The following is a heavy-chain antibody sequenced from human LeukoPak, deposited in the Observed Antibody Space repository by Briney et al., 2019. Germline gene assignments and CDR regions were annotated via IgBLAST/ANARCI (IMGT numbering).Heavy chain of an antibody. D-gene: IGHD6-19*01. CDR2: IYYSGST. Sequence: SETLSLTCTVSGGSISSSSYYWGWIRQPPGKGLEWIGSIYYSGSTYYNPSLKSRVTISVDTSKNQFSLKLSSVTAAVTAVYYCARHGYSSGWYRWGQGTLVTVSS. J-gene: IGHJ5*02. V-gene: IGHV4-39*01. CDR1: GGSISSSSYY. CDR3: ARHGYSSGWYR.